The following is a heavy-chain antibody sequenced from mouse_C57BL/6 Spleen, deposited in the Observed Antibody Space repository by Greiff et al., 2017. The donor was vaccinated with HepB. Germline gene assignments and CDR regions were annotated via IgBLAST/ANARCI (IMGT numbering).Heavy chain of an antibody. J-gene: IGHJ4*01. CDR2: IYPGDGDT. CDR1: GYAFSSSW. V-gene: IGHV1-82*01. Sequence: QVQLQQSGPELVKPGASVKISCKASGYAFSSSWMNWVKQRPGKGLEWIGRIYPGDGDTNYNGKFKGKATLTADKSSSTAYMQLSSLTSEDSAVYFCARGGTVVAEEYAMDYWGQGTSVTVSS. D-gene: IGHD1-1*01. CDR3: ARGGTVVAEEYAMDY.